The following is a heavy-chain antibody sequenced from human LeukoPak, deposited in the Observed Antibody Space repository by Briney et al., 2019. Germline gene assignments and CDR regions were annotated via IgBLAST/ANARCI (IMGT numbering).Heavy chain of an antibody. Sequence: SETLPLTCTVSGGSISSADYYWSWIRQHPGKGLEWIGYIYYSGSTYYNPSLKSRVTISVDTSKNQFSLKLSSVTAADTAVYYCARVLRSSGSPDYWGQGTLVTVSS. J-gene: IGHJ4*02. CDR1: GGSISSADYY. CDR2: IYYSGST. D-gene: IGHD3-22*01. CDR3: ARVLRSSGSPDY. V-gene: IGHV4-31*03.